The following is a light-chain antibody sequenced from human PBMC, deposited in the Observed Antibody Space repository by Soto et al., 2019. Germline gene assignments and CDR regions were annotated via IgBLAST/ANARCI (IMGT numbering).Light chain of an antibody. Sequence: QAVVTQEPSLTVSPGGTVTLTCGSSTGAVTSGHYPYWFQQKPGQAPRTLIYDTSNKHSWTPARFSGSLLVGKAALTLSGAQPEDEAEYYCLLSYSGAREVFGGGTKVTVL. CDR3: LLSYSGAREV. V-gene: IGLV7-46*01. CDR1: TGAVTSGHY. CDR2: DTS. J-gene: IGLJ2*01.